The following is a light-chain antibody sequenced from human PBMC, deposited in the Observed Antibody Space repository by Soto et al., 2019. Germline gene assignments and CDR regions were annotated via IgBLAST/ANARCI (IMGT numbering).Light chain of an antibody. CDR3: TSYTSSSTLDV. CDR2: EVS. CDR1: SSDVGGYNY. J-gene: IGLJ1*01. Sequence: QSALTQPASVSGSPGQSITISCTGTSSDVGGYNYVSWYQQQSGKAPKLMIHEVSNRPSGVSNRFSGSKSGNTASLTISGLQAEDEADYYCTSYTSSSTLDVFGTGTKVTVL. V-gene: IGLV2-14*01.